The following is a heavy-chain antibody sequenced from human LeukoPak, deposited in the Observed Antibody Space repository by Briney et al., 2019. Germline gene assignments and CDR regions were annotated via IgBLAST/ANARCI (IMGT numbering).Heavy chain of an antibody. CDR3: TRVGYCATTSCRTAFDI. CDR2: INTDGSST. Sequence: GGSLRLSCAVSGFTFSSYWMHWVRQVPGKGLVWVSRINTDGSSTSYADSVKGRFTISRDNAKNTLYLQMNSLRAKDTAVYFCTRVGYCATTSCRTAFDIWGQGTLVTVSS. V-gene: IGHV3-74*01. CDR1: GFTFSSYW. J-gene: IGHJ4*02. D-gene: IGHD2-2*01.